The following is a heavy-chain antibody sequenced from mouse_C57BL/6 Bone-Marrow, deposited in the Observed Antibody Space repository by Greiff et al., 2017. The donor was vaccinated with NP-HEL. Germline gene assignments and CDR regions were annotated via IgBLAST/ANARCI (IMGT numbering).Heavy chain of an antibody. D-gene: IGHD3-2*02. CDR2: IYPGSGNT. CDR3: ARERTSSSGLFAY. J-gene: IGHJ3*01. CDR1: GYTFTDYY. V-gene: IGHV1-76*01. Sequence: QVQLQQSGAELVRPGASVKLSCKASGYTFTDYYINWVKQRPGQGLEWIARIYPGSGNTYYNEKFKGKATLTAEKSSSTAYMQLSSLTSEDSAVYFCARERTSSSGLFAYWGQGTLVTVSA.